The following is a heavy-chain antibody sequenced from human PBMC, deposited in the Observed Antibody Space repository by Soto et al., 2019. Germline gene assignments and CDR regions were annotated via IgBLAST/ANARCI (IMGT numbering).Heavy chain of an antibody. J-gene: IGHJ4*02. Sequence: EVQLVESGGAWVQPGGSLILTGATPGFTFSNYGMTWVRQAPGKGLEWLATINKDGSKKSFVDSVKGRLTIYREHAKSSLYPQMNSLRAEDTAIYSCVKEIAAAQWGQGTLVTVSS. CDR3: VKEIAAAQ. CDR1: GFTFSNYG. V-gene: IGHV3-7*01. CDR2: INKDGSKK. D-gene: IGHD6-25*01.